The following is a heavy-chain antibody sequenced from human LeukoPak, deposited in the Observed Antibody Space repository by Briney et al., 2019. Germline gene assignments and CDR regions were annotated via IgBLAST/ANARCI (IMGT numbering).Heavy chain of an antibody. CDR2: IKSKTDGGTT. D-gene: IGHD2-2*01. CDR3: TTDYTVVDYAAFDI. V-gene: IGHV3-15*01. J-gene: IGHJ3*02. CDR1: GFTFSNAW. Sequence: PGGSLRLSCAASGFTFSNAWMSWVRQAPGKGLEWVGRIKSKTDGGTTDYAAPVKGRFTISRDDSKNTLYLQMNSLKIEDTAVYYCTTDYTVVDYAAFDIWGQGTMVNVSS.